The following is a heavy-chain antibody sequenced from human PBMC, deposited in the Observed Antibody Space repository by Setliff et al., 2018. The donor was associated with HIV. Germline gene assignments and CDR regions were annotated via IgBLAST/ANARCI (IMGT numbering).Heavy chain of an antibody. CDR1: GGSINTGHYY. Sequence: SETLSLTCTVSGGSINTGHYYWSWIRQHPGKGLEWIGYIYYTGSTYYNPSLKSRVTISIDTSNNQFSLNLSSVTAADTAVYYCARDRYAGAIDYWGQGTLVTVSS. CDR3: ARDRYAGAIDY. J-gene: IGHJ4*02. D-gene: IGHD3-16*02. V-gene: IGHV4-31*03. CDR2: IYYTGST.